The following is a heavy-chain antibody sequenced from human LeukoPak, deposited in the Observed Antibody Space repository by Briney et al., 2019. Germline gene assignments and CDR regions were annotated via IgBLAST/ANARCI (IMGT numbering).Heavy chain of an antibody. CDR2: IHYIADDT. J-gene: IGHJ5*02. V-gene: IGHV3-23*01. CDR1: GFTFSSYS. CDR3: ARCVTGWPNWFAP. Sequence: GGSLRLSCAASGFTFSSYSMNWVRQAPGKGLEWVASIHYIADDTYYADFVRGRFTISRDNSKNTLYLQLNGLRVEDTAIYYCARCVTGWPNWFAPWGQGTLVTVSS. D-gene: IGHD6-19*01.